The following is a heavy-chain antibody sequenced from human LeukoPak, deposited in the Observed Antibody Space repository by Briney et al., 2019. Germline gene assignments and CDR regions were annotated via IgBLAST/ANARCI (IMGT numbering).Heavy chain of an antibody. CDR3: ARRRILIGTDFDY. V-gene: IGHV4-34*01. CDR1: GGSFSGYY. D-gene: IGHD3-16*02. CDR2: INHSGST. Sequence: SETLSLTCAVYGGSFSGYYWSWIRQPPGKGLEWIGEINHSGSTHYNPSLKSRVTISVDTSKNQFSLKLSSVTAADTAVYYCARRRILIGTDFDYWGQGTLVTVSS. J-gene: IGHJ4*02.